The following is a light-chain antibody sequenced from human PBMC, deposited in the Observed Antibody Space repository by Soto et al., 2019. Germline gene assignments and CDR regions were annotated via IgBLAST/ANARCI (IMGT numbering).Light chain of an antibody. CDR3: QQYKNWSIT. Sequence: DIVMTQSPSTLSVSAGERATISCRASQGVSSNLAWYQQKPGQAPRLLIYGASTRATGIPARFSGSGSGTEFTLTISSLQSEDFAVYYCQQYKNWSITFGQGTRLEIK. CDR1: QGVSSN. J-gene: IGKJ5*01. V-gene: IGKV3-15*01. CDR2: GAS.